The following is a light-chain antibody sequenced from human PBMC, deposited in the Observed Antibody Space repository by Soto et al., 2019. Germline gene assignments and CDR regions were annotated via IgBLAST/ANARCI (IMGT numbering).Light chain of an antibody. J-gene: IGKJ4*01. CDR1: QTVRNNY. V-gene: IGKV3-20*01. CDR2: DAS. CDR3: QLFSSYPLT. Sequence: EFVLTQSPGTLSLSPGERATLSCRASQTVRNNYLAWYQQKPGQAPKLLIYDASSRATGIPDRFSGGGSGTDFILTISRLEPEDFAVYYCQLFSSYPLTFGGGTKVEIK.